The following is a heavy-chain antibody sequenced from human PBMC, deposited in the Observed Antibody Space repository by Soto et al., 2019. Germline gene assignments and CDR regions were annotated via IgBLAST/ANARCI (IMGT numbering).Heavy chain of an antibody. J-gene: IGHJ6*02. CDR1: GFIFSSYA. CDR2: ISGSGGTT. Sequence: EVQLLESGGGLVQPGGSLRLSCAASGFIFSSYAMTWVRQAPGKGLEWVSAISGSGGTTYHADSVKGRFSISRDNSKNTLYLQMNSLRAEDAAIYYCAKPPYSSSSYYYYGMDVWGQGTTVTVSS. CDR3: AKPPYSSSSYYYYGMDV. D-gene: IGHD6-6*01. V-gene: IGHV3-23*01.